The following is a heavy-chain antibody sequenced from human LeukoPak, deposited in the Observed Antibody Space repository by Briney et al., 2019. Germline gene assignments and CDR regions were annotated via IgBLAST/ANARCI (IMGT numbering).Heavy chain of an antibody. D-gene: IGHD5-24*01. CDR1: GGTFSSYA. J-gene: IGHJ4*02. V-gene: IGHV1-69*05. Sequence: ASVKVSCKASGGTFSSYAISWVRQAPRQGLEWMGGIIPIFGTANYAQKFQGRVTITTDESTSTAYMELSSLRSEDTAVYYCARVEMATIGQAGVFDYWGQGTLVTVSS. CDR2: IIPIFGTA. CDR3: ARVEMATIGQAGVFDY.